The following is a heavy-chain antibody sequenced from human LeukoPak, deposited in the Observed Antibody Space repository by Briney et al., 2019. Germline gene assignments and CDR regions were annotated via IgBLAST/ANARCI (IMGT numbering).Heavy chain of an antibody. CDR2: MNPNSGNT. D-gene: IGHD3-3*01. Sequence: GASVKVSCKASGYTFTSYDTNWVRQATGQGLEWMGWMNPNSGNTGYAQKFQGRVTITRNTSISTAYMELSSLRSEDTAVYYCARAGRFHRKTYWYFDLWGRGTLVTVSS. J-gene: IGHJ2*01. CDR3: ARAGRFHRKTYWYFDL. CDR1: GYTFTSYD. V-gene: IGHV1-8*03.